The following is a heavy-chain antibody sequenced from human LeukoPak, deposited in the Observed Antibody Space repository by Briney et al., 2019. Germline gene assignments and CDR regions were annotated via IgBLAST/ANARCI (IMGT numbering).Heavy chain of an antibody. D-gene: IGHD4-17*01. CDR1: GGSISISSYY. CDR3: ARQDYGDANWFDP. J-gene: IGHJ5*02. Sequence: SETLSLTCTVSGGSISISSYYWGWIRQPPGKGLEWIGSIYYSGSTYYNPSLKSRVTISVDTSKNQFSLKLSSVTAADPAVYYCARQDYGDANWFDPWGQGTLVTVSS. CDR2: IYYSGST. V-gene: IGHV4-39*01.